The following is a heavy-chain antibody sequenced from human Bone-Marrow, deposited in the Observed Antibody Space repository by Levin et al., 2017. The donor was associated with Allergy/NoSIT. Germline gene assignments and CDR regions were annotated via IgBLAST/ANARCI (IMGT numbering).Heavy chain of an antibody. D-gene: IGHD6-13*01. Sequence: SQTLSLTCSVSGDSIRNSYWSWIRQPPENGLEYIGHIHYSGTTTYNPSLKSRVTISIGTSKDQFSLRLSSVTAADTAVYYCARYSSQQLASGYYYYMDVWGNGTTVTVSS. J-gene: IGHJ6*03. V-gene: IGHV4-59*08. CDR3: ARYSSQQLASGYYYYMDV. CDR2: IHYSGTT. CDR1: GDSIRNSY.